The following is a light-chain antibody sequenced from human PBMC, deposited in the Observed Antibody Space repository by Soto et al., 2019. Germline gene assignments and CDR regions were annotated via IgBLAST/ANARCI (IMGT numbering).Light chain of an antibody. CDR2: GAS. Sequence: EIVLTQSPGTLSLSPGERATLSCRASQSVSRSYLAWYQQKPGQAPRLLIYGASSRATGIPDRFTGSGSGTDFTLTNSRLEPEDFAVYSCQHYGDSSYTFGQGTKLEIK. CDR1: QSVSRSY. CDR3: QHYGDSSYT. J-gene: IGKJ2*01. V-gene: IGKV3-20*01.